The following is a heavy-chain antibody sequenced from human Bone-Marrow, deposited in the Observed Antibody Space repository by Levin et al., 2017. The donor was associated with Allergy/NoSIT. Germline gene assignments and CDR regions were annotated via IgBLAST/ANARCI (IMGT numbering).Heavy chain of an antibody. V-gene: IGHV3-74*01. CDR1: GFTFSSYW. CDR3: ARDNKKKNYFDY. CDR2: INSDGSST. Sequence: GESLKISCAASGFTFSSYWMHWVRQAPGKGLVWVSRINSDGSSTSYADSVKGRFTISRDNAKNTLYLQMNSLRAEDTAVYYCARDNKKKNYFDYWGQGTLVTVSS. D-gene: IGHD2/OR15-2a*01. J-gene: IGHJ4*02.